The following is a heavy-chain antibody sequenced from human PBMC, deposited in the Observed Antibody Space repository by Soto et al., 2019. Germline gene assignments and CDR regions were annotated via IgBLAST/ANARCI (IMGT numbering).Heavy chain of an antibody. J-gene: IGHJ6*02. CDR1: GGSISSYY. CDR3: AREGPTSIAAHLTDYYGMDV. D-gene: IGHD6-6*01. Sequence: PSETLSLTCTVSGGSISSYYWSWIRQPPGKGLEWIGYIYYSGSTNYNPSLKSRVTISVDTSKNQFSLKLSSVTAADTAVYYCAREGPTSIAAHLTDYYGMDVWGQGTTVTVSS. CDR2: IYYSGST. V-gene: IGHV4-59*01.